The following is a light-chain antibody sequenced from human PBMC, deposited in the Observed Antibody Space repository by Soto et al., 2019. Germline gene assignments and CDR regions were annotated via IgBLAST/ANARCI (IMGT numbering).Light chain of an antibody. Sequence: EIVLTQSPGILSLSPGEGATLSCRASQSVSSYLAWYQQKPGQAPRLLIYDASNRATGIPARFSGSGSGTDFTLTISSLEPEDFAVYYCQQYNNWPPITFGQGTRLEIK. CDR1: QSVSSY. J-gene: IGKJ5*01. CDR2: DAS. V-gene: IGKV3-11*01. CDR3: QQYNNWPPIT.